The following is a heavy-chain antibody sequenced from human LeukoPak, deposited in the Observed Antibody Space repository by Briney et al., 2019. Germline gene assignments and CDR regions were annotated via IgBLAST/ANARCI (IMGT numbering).Heavy chain of an antibody. CDR2: IIPILGIA. D-gene: IGHD3-16*02. J-gene: IGHJ4*02. V-gene: IGHV1-69*02. CDR1: GGTFNSYT. CDR3: AINSRGGVIIYPPDY. Sequence: ASVKVSCKASGGTFNSYTISWVRQAPGQGLEWMGRIIPILGIANYAQKFQGRVTITADKSTSTAYMELSSLRSEGTAVYYCAINSRGGVIIYPPDYWGQGTLVTVSS.